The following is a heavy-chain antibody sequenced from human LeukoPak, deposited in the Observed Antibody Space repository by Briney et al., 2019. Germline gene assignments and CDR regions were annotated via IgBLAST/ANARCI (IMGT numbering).Heavy chain of an antibody. CDR3: ARDRCSSSWYCTFDY. D-gene: IGHD6-13*01. V-gene: IGHV4-4*07. CDR2: IYTSGST. CDR1: GGSISSYY. J-gene: IGHJ4*02. Sequence: SETLSLTCTVSGGSISSYYWSWIRQPAGKGLEWIGRIYTSGSTNYNPSLKSRVTMSVDTSKNQFSLKLSSVTAANTAVYYCARDRCSSSWYCTFDYWGQGTLVTVSS.